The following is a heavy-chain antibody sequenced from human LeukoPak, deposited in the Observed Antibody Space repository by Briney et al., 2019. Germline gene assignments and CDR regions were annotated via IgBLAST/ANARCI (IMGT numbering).Heavy chain of an antibody. D-gene: IGHD3-22*01. CDR1: GFTFSSYG. CDR3: AKDQYYDSSGHFDY. Sequence: GGSLRLSCAASGFTFSSYGMHWVRHAPGKGLEWVAFIRYDGSNKYYADSVKGRFTISRDNSKNTLYLQMNSLRAEDTAVYYCAKDQYYDSSGHFDYWGQGTLVTVSS. CDR2: IRYDGSNK. V-gene: IGHV3-30*02. J-gene: IGHJ4*02.